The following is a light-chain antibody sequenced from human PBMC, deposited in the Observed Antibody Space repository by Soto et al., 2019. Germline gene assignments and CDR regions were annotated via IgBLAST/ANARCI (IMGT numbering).Light chain of an antibody. CDR1: QRVPANY. J-gene: IGKJ1*01. Sequence: EIVLTQSPGTLSLSPGETVTLSCRASQRVPANYLAWYQHKPGQAPRLLIYGAFSRATGIPDRFSGSGSGTDFTLTVSRLEPEDFAVYYCQQYGTPWWTFGQGARVEIK. CDR3: QQYGTPWWT. V-gene: IGKV3-20*01. CDR2: GAF.